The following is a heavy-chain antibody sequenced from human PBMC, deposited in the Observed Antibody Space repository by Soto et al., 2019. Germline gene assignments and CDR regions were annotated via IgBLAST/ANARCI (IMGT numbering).Heavy chain of an antibody. Sequence: TSETLSLTCAVYGGSFSGYYLSWIRQPPGKGLEWIGEINHSGSTNYNPSLKSRVTISVDTSKNQFSLKLSSVTAADTAVYYCARGYCTNGVCYLYYFDYWGQGTLVTVSS. V-gene: IGHV4-34*01. CDR2: INHSGST. CDR3: ARGYCTNGVCYLYYFDY. CDR1: GGSFSGYY. J-gene: IGHJ4*02. D-gene: IGHD2-8*01.